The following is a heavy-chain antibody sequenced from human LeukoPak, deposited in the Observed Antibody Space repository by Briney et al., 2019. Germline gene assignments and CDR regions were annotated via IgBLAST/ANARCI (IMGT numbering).Heavy chain of an antibody. CDR3: TTDPCSSTSCYS. V-gene: IGHV3-15*01. CDR1: GFTFSNAW. CDR2: IKSKTDGRTT. J-gene: IGHJ4*02. D-gene: IGHD2-2*02. Sequence: AGGSLRLSCAASGFTFSNAWMRWVRQAPGKGREWVGRIKSKTDGRTTDYAAPVKGRFTISRDDSKNTLYLQMNSLKTEDTAVYCCTTDPCSSTSCYSWGQGTLVTVSS.